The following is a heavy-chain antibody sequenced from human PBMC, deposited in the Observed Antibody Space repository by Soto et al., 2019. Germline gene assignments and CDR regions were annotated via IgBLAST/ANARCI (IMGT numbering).Heavy chain of an antibody. Sequence: GASVKVSCKASGGTFSSYAISWVRQAPGQGLEWMGGIIPIFGTANYAQKFQGRVTITADESTSTAYMELSSLRSEDTAVYYCARDKMDTAKSDGMDVWGQGTTVTDS. CDR2: IIPIFGTA. D-gene: IGHD5-18*01. CDR3: ARDKMDTAKSDGMDV. CDR1: GGTFSSYA. J-gene: IGHJ6*02. V-gene: IGHV1-69*13.